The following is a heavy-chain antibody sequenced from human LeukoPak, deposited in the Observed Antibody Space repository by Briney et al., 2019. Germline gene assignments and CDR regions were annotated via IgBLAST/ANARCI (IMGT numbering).Heavy chain of an antibody. CDR2: IYYSGST. D-gene: IGHD4-11*01. J-gene: IGHJ4*02. CDR1: GGSISSGGYY. V-gene: IGHV4-31*03. Sequence: SETLSLTCTVSGGSISSGGYYWSWIRQHPGKGLEWIGYIYYSGSTYYNPSLKSRVTISVDTSKNQFSLKLSSVTAADTAVYYCARDSNSNYVLWGQGTLVTVS. CDR3: ARDSNSNYVL.